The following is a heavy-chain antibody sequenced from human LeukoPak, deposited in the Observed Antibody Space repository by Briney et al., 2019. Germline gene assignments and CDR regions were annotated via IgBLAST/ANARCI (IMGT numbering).Heavy chain of an antibody. D-gene: IGHD2-21*01. V-gene: IGHV1-8*03. Sequence: ASVKVSCKASGYTFTSYDINWVRQATGQGLEWMGWMNPNSGNTGYAQKFQGRVTITRNTSISTAYVELSSLRSEDTAVYYCARGRLSVRAVIAILKYNWFDPWGQGTLVTVSS. J-gene: IGHJ5*02. CDR2: MNPNSGNT. CDR1: GYTFTSYD. CDR3: ARGRLSVRAVIAILKYNWFDP.